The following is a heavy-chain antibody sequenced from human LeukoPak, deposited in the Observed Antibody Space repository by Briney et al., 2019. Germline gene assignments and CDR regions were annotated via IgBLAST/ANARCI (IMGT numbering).Heavy chain of an antibody. CDR1: GGSISSGGYY. Sequence: SETLSLTCTVSGGSISSGGYYWSWIRQPPGEGLEWIGYIYHSGSTYYNPSLKSRVTISVDRSKNQFSLKLSSVAAADTAVYYCARAYQRRTDRRGYFDYWGQGTLVTVSS. V-gene: IGHV4-30-2*01. CDR3: ARAYQRRTDRRGYFDY. J-gene: IGHJ4*02. D-gene: IGHD1-1*01. CDR2: IYHSGST.